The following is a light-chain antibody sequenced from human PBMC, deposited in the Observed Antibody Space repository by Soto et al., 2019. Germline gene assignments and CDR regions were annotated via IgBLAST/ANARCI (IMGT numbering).Light chain of an antibody. J-gene: IGKJ2*01. CDR1: QSVSSNH. Sequence: EIVLTQCPGTLSLSPRERATLSCRASQSVSSNHLAWYQQKPGQAPRLLIYGASRRATGIPDRFSGSGSGTDFTLTISRLEPEDFAVYYCQQYGSSTYTFGQGTKVEIK. V-gene: IGKV3-20*01. CDR3: QQYGSSTYT. CDR2: GAS.